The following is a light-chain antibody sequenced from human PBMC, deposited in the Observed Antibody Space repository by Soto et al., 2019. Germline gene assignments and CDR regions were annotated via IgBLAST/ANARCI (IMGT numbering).Light chain of an antibody. J-gene: IGLJ1*01. CDR1: SSDVGGYNY. CDR3: SLYTSSSILYV. CDR2: DVG. V-gene: IGLV2-14*01. Sequence: QSALTQPASVSGSPGQSITISCTGTSSDVGGYNYVSWYQQHPGKAPKLMIYDVGNRPSGVSNRFSGSKSGNTASLTISGLQAEDEADYYCSLYTSSSILYVFGTGTKLTVL.